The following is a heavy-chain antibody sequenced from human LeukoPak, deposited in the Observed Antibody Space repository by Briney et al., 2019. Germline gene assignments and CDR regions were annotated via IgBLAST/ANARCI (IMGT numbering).Heavy chain of an antibody. CDR1: GYTFTSYD. CDR3: ARGRRLTGYYDFDY. Sequence: ASVKVSCKASGYTFTSYDVNWVRQATGQGLEWMGWMNPNSGNTGYAQKFQGRVTMTRNTSISTAYMELSSLRSEDTAVYYCARGRRLTGYYDFDYWGQGTLVTVSS. V-gene: IGHV1-8*01. J-gene: IGHJ4*02. CDR2: MNPNSGNT. D-gene: IGHD3-9*01.